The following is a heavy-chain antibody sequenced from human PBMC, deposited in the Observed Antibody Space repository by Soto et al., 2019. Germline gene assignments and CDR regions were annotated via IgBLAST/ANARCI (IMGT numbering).Heavy chain of an antibody. D-gene: IGHD5-12*01. Sequence: SETLSLTCTVSGGSISSHYWSWIRQPPGQGLEWIGYVYYSGSTNYNPSLKSRVTISVDTSKSQFSLRLSSVTAADTAVYFCARLDGYDHYFDYRGQRAPVTVSS. CDR2: VYYSGST. CDR3: ARLDGYDHYFDY. CDR1: GGSISSHY. J-gene: IGHJ4*02. V-gene: IGHV4-59*08.